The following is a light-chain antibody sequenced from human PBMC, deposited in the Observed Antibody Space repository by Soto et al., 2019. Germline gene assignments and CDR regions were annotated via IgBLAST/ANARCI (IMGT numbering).Light chain of an antibody. CDR2: EVS. J-gene: IGLJ1*01. V-gene: IGLV2-23*02. CDR1: SSDVGSYNL. Sequence: ALTQPASVSGSPGQSITISCTGTSSDVGSYNLVSRYQQHPGKAPKLMIYEVSKRPSGVSNRFSGSKSGNTASLTISGLQAEDEADYYCCSYAGSSTSPYVFGPGTKVTVL. CDR3: CSYAGSSTSPYV.